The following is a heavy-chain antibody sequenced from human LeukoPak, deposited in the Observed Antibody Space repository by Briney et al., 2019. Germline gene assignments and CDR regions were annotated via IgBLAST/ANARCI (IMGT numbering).Heavy chain of an antibody. D-gene: IGHD5-18*01. CDR2: IYYSGST. V-gene: IGHV4-59*01. Sequence: PSETLSLTCAVYGGSFSSYYWSWIRQPPGKGLEWIGYIYYSGSTNYNPSLKSRVTISVDTSKKHFSLKLRSVTAADTAVYYCARDGRGTAMVTSWFDPWGQGTLVTVSS. CDR1: GGSFSSYY. CDR3: ARDGRGTAMVTSWFDP. J-gene: IGHJ5*02.